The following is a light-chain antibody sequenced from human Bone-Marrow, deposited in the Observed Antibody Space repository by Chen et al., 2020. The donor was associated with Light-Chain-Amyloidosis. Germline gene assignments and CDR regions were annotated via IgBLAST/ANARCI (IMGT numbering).Light chain of an antibody. J-gene: IGLJ2*01. CDR3: QSADSSGTYEGI. CDR2: RDT. V-gene: IGLV3-25*03. Sequence: SYELTQPPSVSVSPGQTARIPCSGDDLPTKYAYWYQQKPGQAPVLVIHRDTERTSGISERFYGSSSGTTATLNISGVQAEDEADYHCQSADSSGTYEGIFGGGTKLTVL. CDR1: DLPTKY.